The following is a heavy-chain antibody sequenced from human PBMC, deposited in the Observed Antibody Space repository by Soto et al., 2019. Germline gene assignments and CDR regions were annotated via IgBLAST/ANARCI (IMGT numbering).Heavy chain of an antibody. CDR1: GGSISSGGYY. CDR3: ALVGDGYNWNNWFDP. Sequence: QVQLQESGPGLVKPSQTLSLTCTVSGGSISSGGYYWSWIRQHPGKGLEWIGYIYYSGSTYYNPSIMSRVTISVDTSKNQFSLKLSSVTAADTAVYYCALVGDGYNWNNWFDPWGQGTLVTVSS. D-gene: IGHD5-12*01. J-gene: IGHJ5*02. CDR2: IYYSGST. V-gene: IGHV4-31*03.